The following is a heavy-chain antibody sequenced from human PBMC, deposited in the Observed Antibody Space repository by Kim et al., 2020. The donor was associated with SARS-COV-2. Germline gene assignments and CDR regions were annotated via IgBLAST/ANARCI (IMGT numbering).Heavy chain of an antibody. V-gene: IGHV7-4-1*02. J-gene: IGHJ4*02. D-gene: IGHD3-16*01. CDR3: ARDYMLGPPAFDY. Sequence: YAQGFTGRFVFSLDTSVSTAYLQISSLKAEDTAVYYCARDYMLGPPAFDYWGQGTLVTVSS.